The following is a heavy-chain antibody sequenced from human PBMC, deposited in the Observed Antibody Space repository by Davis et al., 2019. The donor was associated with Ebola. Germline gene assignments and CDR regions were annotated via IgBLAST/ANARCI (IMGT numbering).Heavy chain of an antibody. CDR3: AKDRGIVGANYYFDY. Sequence: GGSLRLSCAASGFTFSSYDMHWVRQAPGKGLEWSALISYDGSNKYYADSVKGRFTISRDNSKNTLYLQMNSLRAEDTAVYYCAKDRGIVGANYYFDYWGQGTLVTVSS. J-gene: IGHJ4*02. D-gene: IGHD1-26*01. CDR1: GFTFSSYD. CDR2: ISYDGSNK. V-gene: IGHV3-30*18.